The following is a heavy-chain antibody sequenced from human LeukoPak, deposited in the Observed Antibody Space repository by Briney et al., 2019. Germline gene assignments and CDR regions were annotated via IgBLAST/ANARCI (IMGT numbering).Heavy chain of an antibody. CDR3: ARDPRGPDY. CDR2: ISPSGSTI. CDR1: GFTFSRYE. Sequence: GGSLRLSCAVSGFTFSRYEMSWVRQAPGKGLEWISYISPSGSTIYYVDSVKGRFITSRDNAKDSLYLQMNSLRVEDTAVYYCARDPRGPDYWGQGTLATVSS. V-gene: IGHV3-48*03. J-gene: IGHJ4*02.